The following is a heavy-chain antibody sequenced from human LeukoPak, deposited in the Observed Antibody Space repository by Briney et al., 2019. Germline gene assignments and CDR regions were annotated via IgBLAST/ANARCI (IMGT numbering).Heavy chain of an antibody. CDR3: ARDRNVLFGY. V-gene: IGHV1-58*02. J-gene: IGHJ4*02. Sequence: SVKVSCKASGFTFTSSAMQWVRQARGQRLEWIGWIVVGSGNTNYAQKFQGRVTMTRDTSISTAYMELSRLRSDDTAVYYCARDRNVLFGYWGQGTLVTVSS. CDR2: IVVGSGNT. D-gene: IGHD3-10*02. CDR1: GFTFTSSA.